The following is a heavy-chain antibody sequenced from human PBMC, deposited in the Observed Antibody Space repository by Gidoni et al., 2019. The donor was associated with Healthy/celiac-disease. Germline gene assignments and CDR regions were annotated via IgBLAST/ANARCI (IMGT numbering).Heavy chain of an antibody. D-gene: IGHD5-18*01. CDR1: GFTFGASA. J-gene: IGHJ4*02. Sequence: EVQLVESGGGLVQPGRYLRLSCTASGFTFGASAMSWVRQAPGKGLEWVGFIRSKAYGGTTEYAASVKGRFTISRDDSKSIAYLQMNSLKTEDTAVYYCTRGGYSYGFYYFDYWGQGTLVTVSS. V-gene: IGHV3-49*04. CDR3: TRGGYSYGFYYFDY. CDR2: IRSKAYGGTT.